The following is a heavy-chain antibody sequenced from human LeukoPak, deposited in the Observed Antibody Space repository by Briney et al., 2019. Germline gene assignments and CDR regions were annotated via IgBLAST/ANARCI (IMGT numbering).Heavy chain of an antibody. D-gene: IGHD3-22*01. CDR3: ARDRNYYDSSGNYDAFDI. CDR1: GFTFSSYG. J-gene: IGHJ3*02. V-gene: IGHV3-33*08. CDR2: IWYDGSNK. Sequence: PGGSLRLSCAASGFTFSSYGMHWVRQAPGKGLEWVAVIWYDGSNKYYADSVKGRFTISRDNSENTLYLQMSSLRAEDTAVYYCARDRNYYDSSGNYDAFDIWGQGTMVTVSS.